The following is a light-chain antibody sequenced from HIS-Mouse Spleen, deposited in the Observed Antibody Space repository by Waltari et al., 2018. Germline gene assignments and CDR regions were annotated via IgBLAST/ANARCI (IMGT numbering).Light chain of an antibody. J-gene: IGKJ1*01. CDR2: KAS. CDR3: QQYNSYPWT. V-gene: IGKV1-5*03. Sequence: DIQMPQSPSTLSASVGDRVTITCRASKSISSWLAWYQQKPGKAPKILIYKASSLESRVPSRFSGSGSGTEFTLTISSLQPDDFATYYCQQYNSYPWTFGQGTKVEIK. CDR1: KSISSW.